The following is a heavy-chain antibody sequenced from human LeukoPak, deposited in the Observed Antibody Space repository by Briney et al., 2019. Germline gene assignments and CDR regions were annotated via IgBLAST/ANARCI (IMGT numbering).Heavy chain of an antibody. J-gene: IGHJ3*02. CDR2: INHSGST. Sequence: KPSETLSLTCAVYGGSFSGYYWSWIRQPPGKGLEWIGEINHSGSTNYNPPLKSRVTISVDTSKNQFSLKLSSVTAADTAVYYCARVQLMDASDIWGQGTMVTVSP. V-gene: IGHV4-34*01. D-gene: IGHD2-2*01. CDR3: ARVQLMDASDI. CDR1: GGSFSGYY.